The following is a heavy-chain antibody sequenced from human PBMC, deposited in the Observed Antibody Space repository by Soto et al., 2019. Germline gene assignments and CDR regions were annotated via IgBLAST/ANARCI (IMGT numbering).Heavy chain of an antibody. D-gene: IGHD3-3*01. V-gene: IGHV1-18*01. CDR3: ARDVPMTIFGVVTQFRTRDWFDP. CDR2: ISAYNGNT. Sequence: ASVKVSCKASGYTFTSYGISWVRQAPGQGLEWMGWISAYNGNTNYAQKLQGRVTMTTDTSTSTAYMELRSLRSDDTAVYYCARDVPMTIFGVVTQFRTRDWFDPWGQGTLVTAPQ. J-gene: IGHJ5*02. CDR1: GYTFTSYG.